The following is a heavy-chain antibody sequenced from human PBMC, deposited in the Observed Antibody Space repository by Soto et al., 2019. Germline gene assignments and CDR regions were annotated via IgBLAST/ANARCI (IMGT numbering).Heavy chain of an antibody. D-gene: IGHD3-16*02. CDR2: IYYSGST. CDR1: GGSISSSSYY. J-gene: IGHJ4*02. CDR3: ARQTYYDYIWGSYRRLGFDY. Sequence: SETLSLTCTVSGGSISSSSYYWGWIRQPPGKGLEWIGSIYYSGSTYYNPSLKSRVTISVDTSKNQFSLKLSSVTAADTAVYYCARQTYYDYIWGSYRRLGFDYWGQGTLVTVSS. V-gene: IGHV4-39*01.